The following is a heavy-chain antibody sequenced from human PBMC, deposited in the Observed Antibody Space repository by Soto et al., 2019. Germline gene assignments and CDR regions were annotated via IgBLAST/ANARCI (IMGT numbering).Heavy chain of an antibody. J-gene: IGHJ2*01. D-gene: IGHD3-22*01. CDR2: IYYSGIT. CDR3: ATSGYYDSSGYYTNWYFDL. V-gene: IGHV4-39*01. Sequence: PSETLSLTCTVSGDSISSSTYYWGWIRQPPGKGLEWIGNIYYSGITYYNPSLKSRVAIPVDTSKNQFSLKLSPVTAADTAVYYCATSGYYDSSGYYTNWYFDLWGRGTLVTVSS. CDR1: GDSISSSTYY.